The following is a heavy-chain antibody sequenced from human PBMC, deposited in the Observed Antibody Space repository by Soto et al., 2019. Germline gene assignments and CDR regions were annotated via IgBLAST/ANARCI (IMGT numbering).Heavy chain of an antibody. CDR1: GFTFSIYA. D-gene: IGHD3-22*01. V-gene: IGHV3-23*01. Sequence: QAGGSLRLSCAASGFTFSIYAMSWVRQAPGKGLEWVSTISGNGGTSYADFVRGRSTISRDNSKNTLYLQMNSLRVDDTAVYYCAKDAPGSGWLSDYWGQGTLVTVSS. CDR3: AKDAPGSGWLSDY. J-gene: IGHJ4*02. CDR2: ISGNGGT.